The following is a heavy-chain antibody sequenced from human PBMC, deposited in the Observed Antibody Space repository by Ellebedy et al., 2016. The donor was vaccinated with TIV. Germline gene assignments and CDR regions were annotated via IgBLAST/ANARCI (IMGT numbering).Heavy chain of an antibody. CDR2: IYYTGTT. Sequence: SETLSLTCIVSGGSISRYYWSWIRQPPGRGLEGSGNIYYTGTTNYNPPLQSRVTISLDTSKNQSSLRLTSVTAADTAVYYCARIGGVSFGERPIDYWGQGTLVTVSS. V-gene: IGHV4-59*01. D-gene: IGHD3-10*01. J-gene: IGHJ4*02. CDR1: GGSISRYY. CDR3: ARIGGVSFGERPIDY.